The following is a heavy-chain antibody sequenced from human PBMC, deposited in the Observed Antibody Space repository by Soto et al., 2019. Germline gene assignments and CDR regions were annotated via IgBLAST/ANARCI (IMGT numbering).Heavy chain of an antibody. V-gene: IGHV1-24*01. D-gene: IGHD3-10*01. J-gene: IGHJ4*02. CDR3: ATEVRRSNQFDH. CDR2: FDLENGET. Sequence: VASVKVSCKVSGYTLTELSIHWVRQAPGEGLEWMGGFDLENGETIYAQRFQGRVTMTEESSADTPYMELSSLRSEDTAVYYCATEVRRSNQFDHWGQGTMVT. CDR1: GYTLTELS.